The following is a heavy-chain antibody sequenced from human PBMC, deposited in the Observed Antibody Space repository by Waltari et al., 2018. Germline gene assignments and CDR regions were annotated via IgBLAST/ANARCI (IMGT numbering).Heavy chain of an antibody. CDR2: SNPNSGGT. J-gene: IGHJ6*02. V-gene: IGHV1-2*06. CDR1: GYTFTGYY. D-gene: IGHD1-26*01. CDR3: ARSPQWGPYYYYGMDV. Sequence: QVQLVQSGAEVKKPGASVKVSCKASGYTFTGYYMHWVRKAPGQGLEWMGLSNPNSGGTNYAQKFQGMVTMTRDTSISTAYMELSRLRSDDTAVYYCARSPQWGPYYYYGMDVWGQGTTVTVSS.